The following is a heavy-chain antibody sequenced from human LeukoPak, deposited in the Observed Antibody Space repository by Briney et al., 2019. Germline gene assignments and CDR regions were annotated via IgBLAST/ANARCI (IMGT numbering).Heavy chain of an antibody. Sequence: GGSLRLSCAASGFTFSSYSMNWVRQAPGKGLEWGSSISSSSSYIYYADSVKGRFTISRGNARNSLYLQMNSLRDEDTAVYYCARDGLHTAHFDYWGQGTLVTVSS. V-gene: IGHV3-21*01. CDR3: ARDGLHTAHFDY. CDR1: GFTFSSYS. CDR2: ISSSSSYI. J-gene: IGHJ4*02. D-gene: IGHD5-18*01.